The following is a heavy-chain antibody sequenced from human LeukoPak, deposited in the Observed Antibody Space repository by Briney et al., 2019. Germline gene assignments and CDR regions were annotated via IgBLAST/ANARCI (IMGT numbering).Heavy chain of an antibody. Sequence: GGSLRLSCAASTFTFSSYAMHWVRQGPGKGLEWVTVSNDGSDKYYADSVKGRFTISRDNSKNTLDLQMNSLRAEDTAVYYCARRGYCSGGNCVGAFDIWGQGTMVTVSS. CDR1: TFTFSSYA. D-gene: IGHD2-15*01. J-gene: IGHJ3*02. CDR2: SNDGSDK. V-gene: IGHV3-30*04. CDR3: ARRGYCSGGNCVGAFDI.